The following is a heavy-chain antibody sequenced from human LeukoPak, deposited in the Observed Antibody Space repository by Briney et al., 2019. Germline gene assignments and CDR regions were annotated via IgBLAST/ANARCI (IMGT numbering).Heavy chain of an antibody. V-gene: IGHV3-21*05. D-gene: IGHD6-19*01. Sequence: GGSLRLSCAASGFTFSSYSMNWVRQAPGKGLEWVSYISSSSSYIYYADSVKGRFTISRDNAKNSLYLQMNSLRAEDTAVYYCARGGAGVYYYMDVWGKGTTVTISS. J-gene: IGHJ6*03. CDR1: GFTFSSYS. CDR2: ISSSSSYI. CDR3: ARGGAGVYYYMDV.